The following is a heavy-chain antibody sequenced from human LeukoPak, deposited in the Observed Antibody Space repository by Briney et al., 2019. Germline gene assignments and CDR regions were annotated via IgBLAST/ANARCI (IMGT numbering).Heavy chain of an antibody. V-gene: IGHV3-30*18. CDR2: ISYDGSNK. CDR3: AKDLSNWNDVTTPDY. Sequence: GGSLRLSGAASGFTFSSYGMHWVRQAPGKGLEWVAFISYDGSNKYYPDSVKGRFTISRDNSKNTLYLQMNSLRAEDTAVYYCAKDLSNWNDVTTPDYWGQGTLVTVSS. CDR1: GFTFSSYG. D-gene: IGHD1-1*01. J-gene: IGHJ4*02.